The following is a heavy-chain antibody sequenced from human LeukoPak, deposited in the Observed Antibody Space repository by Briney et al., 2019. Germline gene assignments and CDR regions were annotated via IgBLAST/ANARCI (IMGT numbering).Heavy chain of an antibody. V-gene: IGHV4-59*01. D-gene: IGHD6-19*01. CDR3: ARDKRTQWLVPYAFDI. J-gene: IGHJ3*02. CDR2: IYYSGST. Sequence: PSETLSLTCTVSGGSISSYYWSWIRQHPGKGLEWIGYIYYSGSTNYNPSPKSRVTISVDTSKNQFSLKLSSVTAADTAVYYCARDKRTQWLVPYAFDIWGQGTMVTVSS. CDR1: GGSISSYY.